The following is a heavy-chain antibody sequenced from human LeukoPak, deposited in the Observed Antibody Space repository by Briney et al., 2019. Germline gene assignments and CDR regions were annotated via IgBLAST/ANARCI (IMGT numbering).Heavy chain of an antibody. V-gene: IGHV2-5*02. Sequence: SGPTLVNPTQTLTLTCTFSGFSLSTTGVGVGWIRQPPGKALEWLALINWDDQKVYSPSLQSRLSITKDTSKNQVVLTMTNVDPVDTATYYCAHRRDSSGYQYRWWFAPWGQRTLVTVSS. CDR2: INWDDQK. CDR1: GFSLSTTGVG. CDR3: AHRRDSSGYQYRWWFAP. J-gene: IGHJ5*02. D-gene: IGHD3-22*01.